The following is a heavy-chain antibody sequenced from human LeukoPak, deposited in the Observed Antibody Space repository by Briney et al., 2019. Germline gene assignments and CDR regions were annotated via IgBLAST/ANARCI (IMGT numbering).Heavy chain of an antibody. D-gene: IGHD6-13*01. Sequence: KVSCKASGGTFSSYAISWVRQAPGQGLEWMGGIIPIFGTANYAQKFQDRVTITADKSTSTAYMELRSLRSDDTAVYYCAREHSSSWPYYYYYMDVWGKGTTVTISS. CDR3: AREHSSSWPYYYYYMDV. J-gene: IGHJ6*03. CDR2: IIPIFGTA. V-gene: IGHV1-69*06. CDR1: GGTFSSYA.